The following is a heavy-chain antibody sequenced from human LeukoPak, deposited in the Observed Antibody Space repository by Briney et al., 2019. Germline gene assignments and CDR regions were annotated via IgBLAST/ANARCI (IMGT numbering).Heavy chain of an antibody. J-gene: IGHJ4*02. CDR2: INTVASYI. Sequence: GGSLRLSCEASGFTFSSYGMNWVRQAPGKGLEWVSSINTVASYIYYADSVKGRFTISRDNAKNSLYLQMNSLRAEDTGVYYCARLRRNSDKSGFYYYYDYWGQGTLVTVSS. V-gene: IGHV3-21*06. CDR1: GFTFSSYG. D-gene: IGHD3-22*01. CDR3: ARLRRNSDKSGFYYYYDY.